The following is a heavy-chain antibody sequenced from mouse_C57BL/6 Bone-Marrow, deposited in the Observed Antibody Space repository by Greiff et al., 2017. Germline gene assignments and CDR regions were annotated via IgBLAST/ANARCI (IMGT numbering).Heavy chain of an antibody. J-gene: IGHJ4*01. D-gene: IGHD1-1*01. CDR2: ISYDGSN. CDR1: GYSITSGYY. V-gene: IGHV3-6*01. Sequence: VQLQQSGPGLVKPSQSLSLTCSVTGYSITSGYYWNWIRQFPGNKLEWMGYISYDGSNNYNPSLKNRISITRDTSKNQFFLKLNSVTTEDTATYYCASLTTVVGGAMDYWGQGTSVTVSS. CDR3: ASLTTVVGGAMDY.